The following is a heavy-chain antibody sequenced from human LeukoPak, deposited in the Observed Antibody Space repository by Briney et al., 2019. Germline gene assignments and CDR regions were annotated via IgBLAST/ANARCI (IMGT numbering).Heavy chain of an antibody. CDR2: IIPIFGTA. J-gene: IGHJ6*03. CDR1: GGTFSSYA. D-gene: IGHD2-2*01. CDR3: ARGSGYCSSTSCPTVFDYYYYMDV. Sequence: SVKVSCKASGGTFSSYAISWVRQAPGQGLEWMGGIIPIFGTANYAQKFQGRVTITTDESTSTAYVELSSLRSEDTAVYYCARGSGYCSSTSCPTVFDYYYYMDVWGKGTTVTVSS. V-gene: IGHV1-69*05.